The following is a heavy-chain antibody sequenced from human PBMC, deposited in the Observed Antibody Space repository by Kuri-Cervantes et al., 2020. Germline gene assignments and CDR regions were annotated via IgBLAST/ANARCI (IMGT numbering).Heavy chain of an antibody. J-gene: IGHJ4*02. Sequence: SCTVSGVSISSGYYYWGWLRQPPGKGLVWIGYIYYSRSTYYNPSLKSRVTISVDKSKNQFSLKLSPVTAVDTAVYYCARDPLGYSYGYYFDYWGQGTLVTVSS. D-gene: IGHD5-18*01. CDR3: ARDPLGYSYGYYFDY. CDR2: IYYSRST. V-gene: IGHV4-30-4*01. CDR1: GVSISSGYYY.